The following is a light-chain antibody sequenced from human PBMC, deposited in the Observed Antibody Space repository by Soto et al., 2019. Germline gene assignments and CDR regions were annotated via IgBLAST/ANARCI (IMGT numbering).Light chain of an antibody. J-gene: IGKJ5*01. V-gene: IGKV1-13*02. Sequence: AIPLTQSPSSLSASVGDRVTITCRASQGISSALAWYQQKPGKAPKLLIYDASSLESGVPSRFSGSGYGTDFTLTISSLQPEDFATYYCQQFNSYPITFGQGTRLEIK. CDR2: DAS. CDR3: QQFNSYPIT. CDR1: QGISSA.